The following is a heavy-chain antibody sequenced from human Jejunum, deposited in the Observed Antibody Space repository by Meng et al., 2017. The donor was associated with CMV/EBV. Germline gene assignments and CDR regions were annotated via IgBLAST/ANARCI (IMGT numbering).Heavy chain of an antibody. D-gene: IGHD3-16*01. CDR3: ARAAVDTGDCDL. V-gene: IGHV4-4*07. J-gene: IGHJ5*02. CDR2: FYYTGST. CDR1: GGSITDYY. Sequence: QVQLQESGPGLVKPSELLSLTCTVSGGSITDYYWSWIRQPAGKRLEWIGRFYYTGSTNYNPSLENRVTMSLDTSKNRFSLNLSSVTAADTAVYYCARAAVDTGDCDLWGLGILFTVSS.